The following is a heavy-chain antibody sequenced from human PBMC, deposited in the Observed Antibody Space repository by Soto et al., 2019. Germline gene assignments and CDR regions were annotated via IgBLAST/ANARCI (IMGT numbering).Heavy chain of an antibody. V-gene: IGHV3-21*01. Sequence: GGSLRLSCAASGFTFSSYSMNWVRQAPGKGLEWVSSISSSSSYIYYADSVKGRFTISRDNAKNSLYLQMNSLRAEDAAVYYCARARSVAGSLAFDIWGQGTMVT. D-gene: IGHD6-19*01. CDR2: ISSSSSYI. CDR3: ARARSVAGSLAFDI. CDR1: GFTFSSYS. J-gene: IGHJ3*02.